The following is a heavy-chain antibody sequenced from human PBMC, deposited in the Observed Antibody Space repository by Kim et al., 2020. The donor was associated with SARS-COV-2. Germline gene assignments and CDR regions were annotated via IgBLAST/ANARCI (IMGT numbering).Heavy chain of an antibody. CDR2: ISSDGSNK. CDR1: GFTFSAYG. J-gene: IGHJ4*02. CDR3: TIDSH. V-gene: IGHV3-30*03. Sequence: GGSLRLSCAASGFTFSAYGIHWVRQAPGKGLEWVAAISSDGSNKHYADSVNGRFTISRDNSRTTLYLQMNSLRAEDTAVYYCTIDSHWGQGTLVTVSS.